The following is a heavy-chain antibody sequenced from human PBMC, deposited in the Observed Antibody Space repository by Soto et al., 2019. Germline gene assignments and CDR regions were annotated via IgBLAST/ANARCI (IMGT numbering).Heavy chain of an antibody. Sequence: QVQLQEWGAGLLKPSETLSLTCSVYGGSVSGYFWSWIRQPPGRGLEWLGQIYYSGSTSYKPSLKSRLSISVDTSKSQLSLKMTSVTAADTAVYYCARHYGRACDIWGQGTMVTVSS. V-gene: IGHV4-34*01. CDR2: IYYSGST. D-gene: IGHD4-17*01. CDR3: ARHYGRACDI. CDR1: GGSVSGYF. J-gene: IGHJ3*02.